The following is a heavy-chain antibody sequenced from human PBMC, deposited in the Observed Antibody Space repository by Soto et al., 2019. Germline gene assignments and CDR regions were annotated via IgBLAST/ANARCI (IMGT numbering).Heavy chain of an antibody. CDR1: GYTFTSYA. CDR3: ARVSSSIAARPFDY. J-gene: IGHJ4*02. CDR2: INAGNGNT. D-gene: IGHD6-6*01. V-gene: IGHV1-3*01. Sequence: QVQLVQSGAEVKKPGASVKVSCKASGYTFTSYAMHWVRQAPGQRLEWMGWINAGNGNTKYSQKFQGRVTITRDTSASTAYMELSSLRSEDTAVYYCARVSSSIAARPFDYWGQGTLVTVSS.